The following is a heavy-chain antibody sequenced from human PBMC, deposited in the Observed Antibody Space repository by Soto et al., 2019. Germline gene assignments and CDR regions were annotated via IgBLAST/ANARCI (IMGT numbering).Heavy chain of an antibody. CDR3: SRFIMVGGWFDPNYYHGMDV. Sequence: QVQLVQSGAEVKKPGASVTVSCKTSGYTFSNYGIHWVRQAPGQGLEWMGWISGYNGNTNYAQTGQGRVTMTTDTSTGTVYMELRSLKSADTAIYYCSRFIMVGGWFDPNYYHGMDVWGHGTTVTVSS. V-gene: IGHV1-18*01. D-gene: IGHD6-19*01. CDR1: GYTFSNYG. J-gene: IGHJ6*02. CDR2: ISGYNGNT.